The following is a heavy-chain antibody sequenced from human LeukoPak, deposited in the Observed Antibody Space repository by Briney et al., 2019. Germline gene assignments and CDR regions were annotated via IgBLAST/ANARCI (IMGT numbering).Heavy chain of an antibody. Sequence: PGGSLRLSCAASGFIFSDHWMHWVRQAPGKGLVWLSRINNDGSSTIYADSVKGRFTISRDNAKNSLYLQMNSLRVDDTAVYYCVRDPGGGAYDLWGQGTMVTVSS. CDR1: GFIFSDHW. J-gene: IGHJ3*01. CDR2: INNDGSST. D-gene: IGHD1-26*01. CDR3: VRDPGGGAYDL. V-gene: IGHV3-74*01.